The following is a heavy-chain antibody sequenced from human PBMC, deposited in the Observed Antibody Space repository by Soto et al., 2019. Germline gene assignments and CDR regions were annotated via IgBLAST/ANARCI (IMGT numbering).Heavy chain of an antibody. CDR1: GFSLSNPRMS. V-gene: IGHV2-26*01. Sequence: QVTLKESGPVLVKPTETLTLTCTVSGFSLSNPRMSVSWIRQPPGKALEWLAHIFSNDAKSHSSSLRSRLTISKDTSKGQVVLTMTPIAPGDTGRSVSVRTRRWSWLAALVSWGQGTLVTVTS. CDR3: VRTRRWSWLAALVS. J-gene: IGHJ5*02. CDR2: IFSNDAK. D-gene: IGHD1-26*01.